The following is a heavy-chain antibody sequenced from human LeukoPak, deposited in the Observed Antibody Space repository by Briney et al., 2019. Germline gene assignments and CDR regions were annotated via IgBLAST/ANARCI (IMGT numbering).Heavy chain of an antibody. J-gene: IGHJ5*02. CDR1: GGSFSGYY. Sequence: PSETLSLTCAVYGGSFSGYYWGWIRQPPGKGLEWIGSIYYSGSTYYNPSLKSRVTISVDTSKNQFSLKLSSVTAADTAVYYCARIRPELELTSLFRWFDPWGQGTLVTVSS. CDR2: IYYSGST. CDR3: ARIRPELELTSLFRWFDP. V-gene: IGHV4-34*01. D-gene: IGHD1-7*01.